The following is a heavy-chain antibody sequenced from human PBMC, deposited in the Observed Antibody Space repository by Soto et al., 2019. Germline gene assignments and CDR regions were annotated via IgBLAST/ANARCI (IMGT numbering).Heavy chain of an antibody. CDR3: ARDHPHSYGVYYFDY. V-gene: IGHV4-30-2*01. D-gene: IGHD5-18*01. J-gene: IGHJ4*02. CDR2: IYHSGST. Sequence: PSETLSLTCAVSGGSISSGGYSWSWIRQPPGKGLEWIGYIYHSGSTHYNPSLQNRVTISIDTSKNQVSLKVNSVTAADTAVYYCARDHPHSYGVYYFDYWGQGTPVT. CDR1: GGSISSGGYS.